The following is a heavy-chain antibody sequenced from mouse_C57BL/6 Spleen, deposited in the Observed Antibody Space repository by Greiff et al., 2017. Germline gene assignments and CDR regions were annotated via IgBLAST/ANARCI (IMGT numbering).Heavy chain of an antibody. D-gene: IGHD1-1*01. CDR1: GFSLTSYG. V-gene: IGHV2-2*01. J-gene: IGHJ1*03. CDR3: ARNTYGSSEYFDV. Sequence: VKLMESGPGLVQPSQSLSITCTVSGFSLTSYGVHWVRQSPGKGLEWLGVIWSGGSTAYYAAFISRLSISKDNSKCQVFFKMNSRQADDTAIEYCARNTYGSSEYFDVWGTGTTVTVSS. CDR2: IWSGGST.